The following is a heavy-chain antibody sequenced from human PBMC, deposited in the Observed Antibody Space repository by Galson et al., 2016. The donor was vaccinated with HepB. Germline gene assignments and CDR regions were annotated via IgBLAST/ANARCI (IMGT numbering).Heavy chain of an antibody. J-gene: IGHJ5*02. V-gene: IGHV1-69*06. CDR3: ARGGGITRVRGVMPGWFDP. D-gene: IGHD3-10*01. CDR2: IIPLFGAT. CDR1: GGTFSNFA. Sequence: SVKVSCKASGGTFSNFAISWLRQAPGQGLEWMGGIIPLFGATNYAQKFQGRVPITADKSTTTGYMDLGSLRSEDTAVYYCARGGGITRVRGVMPGWFDPWGQGTLVTVSS.